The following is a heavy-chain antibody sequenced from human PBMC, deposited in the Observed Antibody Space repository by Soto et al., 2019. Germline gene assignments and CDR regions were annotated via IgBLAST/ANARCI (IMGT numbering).Heavy chain of an antibody. CDR3: ARDHAIYLWSLDY. V-gene: IGHV3-21*01. CDR2: ISSTSDYI. J-gene: IGHJ4*02. CDR1: GFTFSSYS. Sequence: PGGSLRLSCAASGFTFSSYSMNWVRQAPGKGLEWVSSISSTSDYIYYADSVEGRFTISRDNAKNSLYLQMNSLRAEDTAVYYCARDHAIYLWSLDYWGQGTLVTVSS. D-gene: IGHD3-10*01.